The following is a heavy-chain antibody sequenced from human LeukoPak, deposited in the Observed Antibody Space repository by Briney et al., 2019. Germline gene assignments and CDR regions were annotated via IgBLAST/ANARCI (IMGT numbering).Heavy chain of an antibody. D-gene: IGHD5-24*01. CDR1: GYSFPSYW. J-gene: IGHJ4*02. V-gene: IGHV5-51*01. CDR2: IFPGDSES. Sequence: PGESLKISCKGSGYSFPSYWIGWVRQMPGKGLEWMGIIFPGDSESRKSPSLQGQVTISVDKSISTAYLQWSSLKASDTAMYYCARRLSLTRDGYNHFDYWGQGTLVTVSS. CDR3: ARRLSLTRDGYNHFDY.